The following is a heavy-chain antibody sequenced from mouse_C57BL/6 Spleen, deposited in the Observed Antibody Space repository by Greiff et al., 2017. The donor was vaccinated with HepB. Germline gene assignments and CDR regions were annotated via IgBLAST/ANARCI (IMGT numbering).Heavy chain of an antibody. J-gene: IGHJ3*01. D-gene: IGHD2-3*01. CDR1: GYTFTSYG. CDR3: AIGNYDGCSGYGY. V-gene: IGHV1-81*01. CDR2: IYPRSGNT. Sequence: QVQLKQSGAELARPGASVKLSCKASGYTFTSYGISWVKQRTGQGLEWIGEIYPRSGNTYYNEKFKGKATLTADKSSSTAYMELRSLTSEDSAVYFCAIGNYDGCSGYGYWGKGALVTV.